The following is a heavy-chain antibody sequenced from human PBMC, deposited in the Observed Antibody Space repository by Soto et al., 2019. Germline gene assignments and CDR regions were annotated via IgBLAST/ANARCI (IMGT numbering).Heavy chain of an antibody. CDR3: ARDRVTLAARPELDY. CDR2: ISAYNGNT. V-gene: IGHV1-18*01. Sequence: SSVKVSCKASGYTFTSYGISWVRQAPGQGLEWMGWISAYNGNTNYAQKLQGRVTMTTDTSTSTAYMELRSLRSEDTAVYYSARDRVTLAARPELDYWGQGTLVTVSS. J-gene: IGHJ4*02. CDR1: GYTFTSYG. D-gene: IGHD6-6*01.